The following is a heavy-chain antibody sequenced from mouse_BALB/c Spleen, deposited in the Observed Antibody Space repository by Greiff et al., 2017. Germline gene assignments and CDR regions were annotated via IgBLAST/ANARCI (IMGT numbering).Heavy chain of an antibody. CDR1: GFTFSDYY. D-gene: IGHD2-10*02. CDR2: ISDGGSYT. V-gene: IGHV5-4*02. CDR3: ARDAEYGNSFAY. Sequence: EVKLVESGGGLAKPGGSLKLSCAASGFTFSDYYMYWVRQTPEKRLEWVATISDGGSYTYYPDSVKGRFTISRDNAKNNLYLQMSSLKSEDTAMYYCARDAEYGNSFAYWGQGTLVTVSA. J-gene: IGHJ3*01.